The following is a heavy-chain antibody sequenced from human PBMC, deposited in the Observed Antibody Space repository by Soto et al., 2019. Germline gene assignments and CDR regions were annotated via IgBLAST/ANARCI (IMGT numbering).Heavy chain of an antibody. CDR1: GYAFTSNG. J-gene: IGHJ4*02. Sequence: ASVKVSCKASGYAFTSNGISWVRQAPGQGPEWMGWINPYVGNTIFAQKFQGRVTMTTDTSTSTAYMELRSLRSDDTAVYYCASDHGGATMTLLHWGQGTLVTVSS. CDR2: INPYVGNT. D-gene: IGHD3-3*01. V-gene: IGHV1-18*04. CDR3: ASDHGGATMTLLH.